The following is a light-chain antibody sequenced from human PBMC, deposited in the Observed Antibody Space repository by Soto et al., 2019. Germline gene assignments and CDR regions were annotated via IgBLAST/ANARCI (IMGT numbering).Light chain of an antibody. Sequence: QSALTQPPSASGSPGQSVTISCTGTSSDVGVYNYVSWYQQHPGKAPKLMIYEVSKRPSGVPDRFSGSKSGTTASLTVSGRQADDEADYYCSSFSGNNNLVFGGGTKLTVL. V-gene: IGLV2-8*01. J-gene: IGLJ2*01. CDR2: EVS. CDR3: SSFSGNNNLV. CDR1: SSDVGVYNY.